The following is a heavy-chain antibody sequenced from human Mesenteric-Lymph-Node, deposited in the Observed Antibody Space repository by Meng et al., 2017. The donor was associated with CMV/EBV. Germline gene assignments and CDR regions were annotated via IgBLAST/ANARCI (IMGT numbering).Heavy chain of an antibody. V-gene: IGHV1-46*01. CDR1: GYTFTSYY. D-gene: IGHD6-13*01. J-gene: IGHJ6*02. CDR3: ARAEAAAGTYYYYGMDV. CDR2: INPSGGST. Sequence: ASVKVSCKASGYTFTSYYMHWVRQAPGQGLEWMGIINPSGGSTSYAQKFQGGVTMTRETSTSTVYMELSSLRSEDTAVYYCARAEAAAGTYYYYGMDVWGQGTTVTVSS.